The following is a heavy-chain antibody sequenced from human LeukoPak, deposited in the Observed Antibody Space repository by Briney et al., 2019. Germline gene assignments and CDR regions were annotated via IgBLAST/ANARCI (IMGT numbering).Heavy chain of an antibody. CDR3: ARDYVAAAGTAEGY. CDR2: ISSSSSYI. D-gene: IGHD6-13*01. CDR1: GFTFSSYS. Sequence: PGGSLRLSCAASGFTFSSYSMNWVRQAPGKGLEWVSSISSSSSYIYYADSVKGRFTISRDNAKNSLYLQMNSLRAEDTAVYYCARDYVAAAGTAEGYWGQGTLVTVSS. J-gene: IGHJ4*02. V-gene: IGHV3-21*01.